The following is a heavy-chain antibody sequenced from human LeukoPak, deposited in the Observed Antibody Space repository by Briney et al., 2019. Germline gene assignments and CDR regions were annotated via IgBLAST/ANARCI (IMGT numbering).Heavy chain of an antibody. V-gene: IGHV3-30*18. CDR2: ISDDGSNK. D-gene: IGHD6-19*01. J-gene: IGHJ4*02. Sequence: GGSLRLSCAASGFTFSSYGMHWVRQAPGKGLEWVAVISDDGSNKYYVDSVKGRFTISRDNSKNTLYLQMNSLRAEDTAVYFCAKGHSSAWNTFLDYWGQGTLVTGSS. CDR3: AKGHSSAWNTFLDY. CDR1: GFTFSSYG.